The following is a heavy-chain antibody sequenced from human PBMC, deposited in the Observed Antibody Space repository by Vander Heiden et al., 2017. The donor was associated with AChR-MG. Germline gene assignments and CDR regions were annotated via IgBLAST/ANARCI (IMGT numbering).Heavy chain of an antibody. J-gene: IGHJ4*02. CDR3: ARAYYYDSSGYYPLGY. V-gene: IGHV3-33*01. CDR2: IWYDGSNK. D-gene: IGHD3-22*01. CDR1: GFTVSSYG. Sequence: QVQLVESGGGVVQPGRSLRLPCAASGFTVSSYGMHWVRQAPGKGLEWVAVIWYDGSNKYYADSVKGRFTISRDNSKNTLYLQMNSLRAEDTAVYYCARAYYYDSSGYYPLGYWGQGTLVTVSS.